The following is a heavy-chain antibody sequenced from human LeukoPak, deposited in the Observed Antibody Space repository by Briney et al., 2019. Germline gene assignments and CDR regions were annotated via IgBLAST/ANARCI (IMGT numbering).Heavy chain of an antibody. CDR3: ARAGYSSSWYSRYFDL. CDR2: IGTAGEI. J-gene: IGHJ2*01. Sequence: GGSLRLSCAASGFTFSRYDMHWFRQPTGKGLEWVSGIGTAGEIYYPGSVKGRFTISRENAKNSLYLQMNSLRAGDTAVYYCARAGYSSSWYSRYFDLWGRGTLVTVSS. V-gene: IGHV3-13*01. D-gene: IGHD6-13*01. CDR1: GFTFSRYD.